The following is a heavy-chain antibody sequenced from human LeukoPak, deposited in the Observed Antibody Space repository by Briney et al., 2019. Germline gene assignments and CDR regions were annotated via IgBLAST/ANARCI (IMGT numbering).Heavy chain of an antibody. CDR1: GFTFSDYY. J-gene: IGHJ6*02. V-gene: IGHV3-11*01. CDR3: ARAQQQWLSHQGIDV. CDR2: ISSSGSTI. D-gene: IGHD6-19*01. Sequence: GGSLRLSCAASGFTFSDYYMSWIRQAPGKGLEGVSYISSSGSTIYYADSVKGRFTISRDNAKNSLYLQMNSLRAEDTAVYYCARAQQQWLSHQGIDVWGQGTTVTVSS.